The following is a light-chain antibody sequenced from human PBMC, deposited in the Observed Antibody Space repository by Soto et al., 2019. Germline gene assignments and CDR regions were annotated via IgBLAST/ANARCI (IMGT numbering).Light chain of an antibody. CDR2: EVS. CDR3: QQYNTCS. V-gene: IGKV1-5*01. J-gene: IGKJ4*01. Sequence: DIQMTQSPSTLSASVGDRVTITCRASQSISSWLAWYQQKPGKAPKLLLYEVSSLESGVPSRFSGSGSGTEFSLTIHSLQPDDFATYYCQQYNTCSFGGVTKVEIK. CDR1: QSISSW.